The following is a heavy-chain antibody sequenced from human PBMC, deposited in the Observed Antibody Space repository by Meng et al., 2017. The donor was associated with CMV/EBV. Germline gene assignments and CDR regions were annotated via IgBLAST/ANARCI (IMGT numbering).Heavy chain of an antibody. J-gene: IGHJ4*02. V-gene: IGHV3-21*01. CDR1: GFTFSSYA. Sequence: GESLKISCAASGFTFSSYAMSWVRQAPGKGLEWVSAISGSSSYIYHADSVKGRFTISRDNAKNSLYLQMNSLRVEDTAVYYCAGAGRSSSRPIDYWGQGTLVTVSS. D-gene: IGHD6-13*01. CDR3: AGAGRSSSRPIDY. CDR2: ISGSSSYI.